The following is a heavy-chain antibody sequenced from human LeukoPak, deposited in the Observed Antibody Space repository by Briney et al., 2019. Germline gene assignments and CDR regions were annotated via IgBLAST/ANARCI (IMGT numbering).Heavy chain of an antibody. CDR1: GFTFSSYG. D-gene: IGHD1-26*01. CDR2: ISYDGSNK. J-gene: IGHJ4*02. Sequence: GGSLRLSCAASGFTFSSYGMHWVRQAPGKGLEWVAVISYDGSNKYYADSVKGRFTISRDNSKNMLYIQMNSLRVEDTAVYYCAKDSTVGNTLRLLNSWGQGTLVTVSS. V-gene: IGHV3-30*18. CDR3: AKDSTVGNTLRLLNS.